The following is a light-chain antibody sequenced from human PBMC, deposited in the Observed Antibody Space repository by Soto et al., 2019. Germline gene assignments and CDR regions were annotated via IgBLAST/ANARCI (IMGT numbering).Light chain of an antibody. J-gene: IGKJ2*01. CDR3: IQTLQAPYS. V-gene: IGKV2-28*01. Sequence: DIVMTQSPLSLPVTPGEPASISCRSSQSLRHHNGYNYLDWYLQKPVQSPQVLIYLGSNRVSGVXDXXRCSGSGTVFTLKISRVEAEDVGVYYCIQTLQAPYSFGQGTKLEIK. CDR2: LGS. CDR1: QSLRHHNGYNY.